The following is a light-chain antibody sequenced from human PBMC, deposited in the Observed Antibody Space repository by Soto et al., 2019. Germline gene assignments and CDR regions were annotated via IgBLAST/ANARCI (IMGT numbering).Light chain of an antibody. V-gene: IGKV1-5*01. CDR1: QSISSW. J-gene: IGKJ1*01. CDR2: DAS. CDR3: QQYNSYST. Sequence: DIQMTQSPSTLSASVGDRVTITCRASQSISSWLAWYQPKPGKAPKLLIYDASSLESGVPSRFSGSGSGTEFTLTIRSLQPDDFATYYCQQYNSYSTFGQGTKLDIK.